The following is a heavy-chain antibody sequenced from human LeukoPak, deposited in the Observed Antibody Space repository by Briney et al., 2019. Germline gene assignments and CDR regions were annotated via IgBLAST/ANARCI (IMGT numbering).Heavy chain of an antibody. CDR1: GFTFSSYA. Sequence: QPGGSLRLSCAASGFTFSSYAMSWVRQAPGKGLEWVSSINGRGDGTVYADSVKGRFTFSRDNSKNTLYLQMSSLRAEDTAVYYCAKHDFGDYKLIDDWGQGTLVTVST. CDR2: INGRGDGT. V-gene: IGHV3-23*01. J-gene: IGHJ4*02. CDR3: AKHDFGDYKLIDD. D-gene: IGHD4-17*01.